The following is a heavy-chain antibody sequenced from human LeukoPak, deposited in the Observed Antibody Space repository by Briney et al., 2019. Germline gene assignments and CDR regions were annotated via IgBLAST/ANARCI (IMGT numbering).Heavy chain of an antibody. CDR1: GYTFTGYY. CDR2: INPNSGGT. D-gene: IGHD6-6*01. V-gene: IGHV1-2*02. J-gene: IGHJ4*02. CDR3: ARGAAARRGPVDY. Sequence: GASVKVSCKASGYTFTGYYMHWVRQAPGQGLEWMGWINPNSGGTNCAQKFQGRVTMTRDTSISTAYMELSRLRSDDTAVYYCARGAAARRGPVDYWGQGTLVTVSS.